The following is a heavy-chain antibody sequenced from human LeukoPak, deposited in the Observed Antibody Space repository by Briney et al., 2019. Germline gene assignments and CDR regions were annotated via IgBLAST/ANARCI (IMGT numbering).Heavy chain of an antibody. CDR1: GGSISSYY. CDR3: ASGNRDGYNYYYYYGMDV. J-gene: IGHJ6*02. V-gene: IGHV4-59*08. CDR2: IYYSGST. D-gene: IGHD5-24*01. Sequence: SETLSLTCTVSGGSISSYYWSWIRQPPGKGLEWIGYIYYSGSTNYNPSLKSRVTISVDTSKNQFSLKLSSVTAADTAVYYCASGNRDGYNYYYYYGMDVWGQGTTVTVSS.